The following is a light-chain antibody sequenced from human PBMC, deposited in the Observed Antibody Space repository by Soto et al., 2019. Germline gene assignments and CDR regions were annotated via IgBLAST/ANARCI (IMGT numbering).Light chain of an antibody. V-gene: IGKV3-20*01. CDR1: QSVSSSY. CDR2: GAS. CDR3: QQYGSSSWT. Sequence: EIVLTQSPGTLSLSPGERATLSCRASQSVSSSYLAWYQQKPGQAPRLLIYGASSRATGIPDWFSGSGSGTHFPLTISRLEPEDFAVYYGQQYGSSSWTFGQGTKVEIK. J-gene: IGKJ1*01.